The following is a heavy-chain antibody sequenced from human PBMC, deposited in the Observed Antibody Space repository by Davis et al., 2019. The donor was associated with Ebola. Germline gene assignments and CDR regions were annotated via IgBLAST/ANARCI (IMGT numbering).Heavy chain of an antibody. Sequence: MPSGTLSLTCPFSGTSMTSSNLWSWVRQPPGTGLEWIGKTYQSGSTYYNPSLKSRVTILIDKSKNQFSLRLTSVTAADTAVYYCARTTGVRYFDYWGQGTLVTVSS. CDR2: TYQSGST. CDR1: GTSMTSSNL. J-gene: IGHJ4*02. D-gene: IGHD1-1*01. V-gene: IGHV4-4*02. CDR3: ARTTGVRYFDY.